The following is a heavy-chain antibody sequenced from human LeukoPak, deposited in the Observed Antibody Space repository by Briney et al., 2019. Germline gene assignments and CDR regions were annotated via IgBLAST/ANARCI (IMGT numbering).Heavy chain of an antibody. CDR1: GFTFTNYW. D-gene: IGHD3-10*01. Sequence: GGSLRLSCAASGFTFTNYWMHWVRQAPGMGLVWVSRLPPDELDIIYADSVKGRFTVSRDNAKNTVYLQMNNLRAEDTAVYYCAKGHYYGSGSLDYWGQGTLVTVSS. J-gene: IGHJ4*02. CDR3: AKGHYYGSGSLDY. CDR2: LPPDELDI. V-gene: IGHV3-74*01.